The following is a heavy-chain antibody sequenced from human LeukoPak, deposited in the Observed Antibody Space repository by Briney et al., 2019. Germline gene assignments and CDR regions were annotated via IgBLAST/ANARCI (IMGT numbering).Heavy chain of an antibody. J-gene: IGHJ4*02. V-gene: IGHV6-1*01. D-gene: IGHD3-22*01. CDR2: TYYRSKWYN. CDR3: ARSPEAYDSCGCDY. Sequence: SQTLSLTCAISGDSVSSNSATWTWIRQSPSRGLEWLGRTYYRSKWYNDYAVSVKSRITINPDTSKNQFSLQLKSVTPEDTAVYYCARSPEAYDSCGCDYWGQGALVTVSS. CDR1: GDSVSSNSAT.